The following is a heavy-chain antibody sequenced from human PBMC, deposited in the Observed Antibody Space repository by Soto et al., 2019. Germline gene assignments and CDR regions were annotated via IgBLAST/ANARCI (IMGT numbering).Heavy chain of an antibody. CDR3: ARGRGRDSTQPDYYYYGMDV. CDR1: GGTFSSYA. D-gene: IGHD1-1*01. Sequence: GASVKVSCKASGGTFSSYAISWVRQAPGQGLEWMGGIIPIFGTANYAQKFQGRVTITADESTSTAYMELSTLRSEDTAVYYCARGRGRDSTQPDYYYYGMDVWGQGTTVTAP. J-gene: IGHJ6*02. V-gene: IGHV1-69*13. CDR2: IIPIFGTA.